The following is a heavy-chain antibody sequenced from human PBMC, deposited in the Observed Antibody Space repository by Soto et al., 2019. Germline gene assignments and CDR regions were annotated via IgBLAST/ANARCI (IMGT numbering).Heavy chain of an antibody. CDR2: IFSNDEK. J-gene: IGHJ6*02. V-gene: IGHV2-26*01. D-gene: IGHD6-13*01. CDR1: GFSLSNARMG. Sequence: GSGPTLVNPTETLTLTCTVSGFSLSNARMGVSWIRQPPGKALEWLAHIFSNDEKSYSTSLKSRLTISKDTSKSQVVLTMTNMDPVDTATYYCARMTDGYSSSWSTRMDVWGQGTTVTVSS. CDR3: ARMTDGYSSSWSTRMDV.